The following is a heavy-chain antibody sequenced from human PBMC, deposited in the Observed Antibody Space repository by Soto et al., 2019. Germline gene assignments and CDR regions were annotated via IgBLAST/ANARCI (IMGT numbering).Heavy chain of an antibody. CDR1: GFTFSSYA. V-gene: IGHV3-30-3*01. CDR3: ARARLLGYYGMDV. CDR2: ISYDGSNK. D-gene: IGHD1-26*01. Sequence: ESGGGVVQPGRSLRLSCAASGFTFSSYAMHWVRQAPGKGLEWVAVISYDGSNKYYADSVKGRFTISRDNSKNTLYLQMNSLRAEDTAVYYCARARLLGYYGMDVWGQGTTVTVSS. J-gene: IGHJ6*02.